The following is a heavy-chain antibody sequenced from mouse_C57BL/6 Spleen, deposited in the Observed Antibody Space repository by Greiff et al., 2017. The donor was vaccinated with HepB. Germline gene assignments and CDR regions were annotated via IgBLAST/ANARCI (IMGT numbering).Heavy chain of an antibody. J-gene: IGHJ2*01. CDR3: TRDRAGYFDF. V-gene: IGHV5-9-1*02. CDR1: GFTFSSYA. CDR2: ISSGGDYI. Sequence: EVKLMESGEGLVKPGGSLKLSCAASGFTFSSYAMSWVRQTPEKRLEWVAYISSGGDYIYYADTVKGRYTISRDNARNTLYLQMNSLKSEDTAMYYCTRDRAGYFDFWGQGTTLTVSS. D-gene: IGHD3-3*01.